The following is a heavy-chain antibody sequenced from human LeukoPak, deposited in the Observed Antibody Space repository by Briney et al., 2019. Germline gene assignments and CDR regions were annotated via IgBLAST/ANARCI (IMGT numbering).Heavy chain of an antibody. D-gene: IGHD6-13*01. CDR2: ISAYNANT. V-gene: IGHV1-18*01. CDR3: ARDFYSSPDY. CDR1: GYTFTNYG. Sequence: ASVKVSCKXSGYTFTNYGISWVRQTPGQGLEWMGWISAYNANTYYAQKLQGRVTMTTDTSTSTAYMELRSLRSDDTAVYYCARDFYSSPDYWGQGTLVTVSS. J-gene: IGHJ4*02.